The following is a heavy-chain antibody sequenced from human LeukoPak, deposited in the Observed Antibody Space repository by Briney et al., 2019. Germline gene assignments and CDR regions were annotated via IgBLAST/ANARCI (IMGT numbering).Heavy chain of an antibody. CDR1: GGSISSGGYY. CDR2: IYYSGST. CDR3: ARGRYFDWSYYFDY. J-gene: IGHJ4*02. D-gene: IGHD3-9*01. V-gene: IGHV4-31*03. Sequence: PSQTLSLTCTVSGGSISSGGYYWSWIRQHPGKGLEWIGYIYYSGSTYYNPSLKSRVTISVDMSKNQFSLKLSSVTAADTAVYYCARGRYFDWSYYFDYWGQGTLVTVSS.